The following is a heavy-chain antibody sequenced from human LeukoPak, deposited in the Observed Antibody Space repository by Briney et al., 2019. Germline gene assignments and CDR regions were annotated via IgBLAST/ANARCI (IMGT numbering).Heavy chain of an antibody. D-gene: IGHD3-9*01. CDR2: ISGSGGST. J-gene: IGHJ5*02. Sequence: QPGGSLRLSCAASGFTFSSYAMSWVLQAPGKGLEWVSAISGSGGSTYYADSVKGRFTISRDNSKNTLYLQMNSLRAEDTAVYYCAKVLTFDYAGNWFDPWGQGTLVTVSS. V-gene: IGHV3-23*01. CDR3: AKVLTFDYAGNWFDP. CDR1: GFTFSSYA.